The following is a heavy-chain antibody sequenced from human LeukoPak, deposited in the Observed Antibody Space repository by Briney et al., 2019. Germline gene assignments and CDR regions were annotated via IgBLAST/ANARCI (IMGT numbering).Heavy chain of an antibody. CDR2: IYHSGST. D-gene: IGHD3-3*01. V-gene: IGHV4-30-2*01. CDR1: GGSISSGGYY. J-gene: IGHJ6*03. CDR3: ASLEWTDYYMDV. Sequence: SETLSLTCTVSGGSISSGGYYWSWIRQPPGKGLEWIGYIYHSGSTYYNPSLKSRVTISVDRSKNQFSLKVNSVTAADTAVYYCASLEWTDYYMDVWGKGTTVTVSS.